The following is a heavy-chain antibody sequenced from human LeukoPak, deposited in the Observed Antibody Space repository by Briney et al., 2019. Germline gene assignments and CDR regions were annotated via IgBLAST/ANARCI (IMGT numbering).Heavy chain of an antibody. CDR2: ISGSDDIT. V-gene: IGHV3-23*01. Sequence: GGSLRLSCAASGFTFSSYAMSWVRQAPGKGLERVSVISGSDDITYYADSVKGRFTISRDNSKNTLYLQMNSLRAEDTAVYYCARRYCTNGRCYIHSWYFDCWGQGTLVTVSS. J-gene: IGHJ4*02. D-gene: IGHD2-8*01. CDR1: GFTFSSYA. CDR3: ARRYCTNGRCYIHSWYFDC.